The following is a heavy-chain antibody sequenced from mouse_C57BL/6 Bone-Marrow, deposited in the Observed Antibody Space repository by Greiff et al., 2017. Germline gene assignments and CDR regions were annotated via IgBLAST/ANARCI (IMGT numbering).Heavy chain of an antibody. Sequence: QVQLKESGPELVKPGASVKLSCKASGYTFTSYDINWVKQRPGQGLEWIGWIYPRDGSTKYNEKFKGKATLTVDTSSSTAYMELHSLTSEDSAVYFCARSGNWDVCWYFDVWGTGTTVTVPS. D-gene: IGHD4-1*01. CDR2: IYPRDGST. CDR1: GYTFTSYD. V-gene: IGHV1-85*01. J-gene: IGHJ1*03. CDR3: ARSGNWDVCWYFDV.